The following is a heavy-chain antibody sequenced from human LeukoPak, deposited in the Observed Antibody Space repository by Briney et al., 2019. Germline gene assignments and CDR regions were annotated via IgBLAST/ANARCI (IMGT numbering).Heavy chain of an antibody. J-gene: IGHJ3*02. CDR1: GYTFTGYY. CDR2: INPNSGGT. Sequence: ASVKVSCKASGYTFTGYYMHWVRQAPGQGREGMGWINPNSGGTNYAQKFQGRVTMTRDTSISTAYMELSRLRSDDTAVYYCTRYYYDSSGYLDAFDIWGQGTMVTVSS. D-gene: IGHD3-22*01. CDR3: TRYYYDSSGYLDAFDI. V-gene: IGHV1-2*02.